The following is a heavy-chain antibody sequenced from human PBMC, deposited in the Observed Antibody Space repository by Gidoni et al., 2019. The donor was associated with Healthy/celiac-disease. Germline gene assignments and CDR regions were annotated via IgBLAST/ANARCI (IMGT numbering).Heavy chain of an antibody. V-gene: IGHV1-69*02. J-gene: IGHJ6*02. D-gene: IGHD2-2*02. CDR2: IIPILGIA. Sequence: QVQLVQSGAEVKKPGSTVKVSGKAAGGTVSSYTSSGVRQSPGQGLEWLGRIIPILGIANYAPKFQGSVTITADKSTSTAYMELSRLSSEDTAVYYCAGVVPAAILVYYYYYGMDVWGQGTTVTVSS. CDR3: AGVVPAAILVYYYYYGMDV. CDR1: GGTVSSYT.